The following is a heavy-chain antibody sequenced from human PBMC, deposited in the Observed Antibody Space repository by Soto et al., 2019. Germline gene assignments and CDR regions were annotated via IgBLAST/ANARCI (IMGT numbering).Heavy chain of an antibody. V-gene: IGHV1-18*01. Sequence: QVQLVQSGGEVKKPGASVKVSCKASGYTFTSHGISWVRQAPGQGLEWMGWISASNGDTNYAQKFQGRVTVTTDTDTTTAYLDLRSLRPEDTAVYFCARMVRGSNIDPYHYMDVWGTGTTVSVSS. D-gene: IGHD3-10*01. CDR1: GYTFTSHG. J-gene: IGHJ6*03. CDR2: ISASNGDT. CDR3: ARMVRGSNIDPYHYMDV.